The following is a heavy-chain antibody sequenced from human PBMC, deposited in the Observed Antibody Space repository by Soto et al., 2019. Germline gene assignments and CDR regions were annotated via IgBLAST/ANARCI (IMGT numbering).Heavy chain of an antibody. D-gene: IGHD3-22*01. CDR3: ARDEGLDDRGSYWLDP. CDR2: IYHSGST. V-gene: IGHV4-4*02. J-gene: IGHJ5*02. Sequence: SETLSLTCAVSGGSISSSNWWSWVRQPPGKGLEWIGEIYHSGSTNYNPSLKSRVTISVDKSKNQFSLKLSSVTAADTAVYYCARDEGLDDRGSYWLDPWGQGTLVTVSS. CDR1: GGSISSSNW.